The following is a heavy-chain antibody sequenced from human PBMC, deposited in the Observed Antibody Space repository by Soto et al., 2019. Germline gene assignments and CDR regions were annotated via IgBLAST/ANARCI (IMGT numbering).Heavy chain of an antibody. CDR2: IYYSGST. CDR3: ARGGVWFGELLSKPYYYYGMDV. V-gene: IGHV4-59*01. D-gene: IGHD3-10*01. CDR1: GGSISSYY. J-gene: IGHJ6*02. Sequence: SETLSLTCTVSGGSISSYYWSWIRQPPGKGLEWIGYIYYSGSTNYNPSLKSRVTISVDTSKNQSSLKLSSVTAADTAVYYCARGGVWFGELLSKPYYYYGMDVWGQGTTVTVSS.